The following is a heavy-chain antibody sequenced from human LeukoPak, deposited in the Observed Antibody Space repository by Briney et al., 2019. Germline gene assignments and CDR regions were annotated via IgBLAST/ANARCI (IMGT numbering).Heavy chain of an antibody. J-gene: IGHJ6*02. CDR2: IIPIFGTA. Sequence: ASVKVSCKASGGTFSSYAISWVRQAPGQGLEWMGGIIPIFGTANYAQKFQGRVTITADESTSTAYMELSSLRSEDTAVYYCARDPQGYCTNGVCYIQGMDVWGQGTMVTVSS. CDR1: GGTFSSYA. D-gene: IGHD2-8*01. CDR3: ARDPQGYCTNGVCYIQGMDV. V-gene: IGHV1-69*01.